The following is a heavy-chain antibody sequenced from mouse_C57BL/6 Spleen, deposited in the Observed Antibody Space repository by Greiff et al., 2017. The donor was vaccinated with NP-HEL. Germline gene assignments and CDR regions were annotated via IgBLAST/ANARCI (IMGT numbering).Heavy chain of an antibody. J-gene: IGHJ3*01. CDR2: INPYNGGT. CDR1: GYTFTDYY. D-gene: IGHD1-1*01. Sequence: EVQLQESGPVLVKPGASVKMSCKASGYTFTDYYMNWVKQSHGKSLEWIGVINPYNGGTSYNQKFKGKATLTVDKSSSTAYMELNSLTSEDSAVYDWARGVPIYYYGSSPAWFAYWGQGTRVTVSA. V-gene: IGHV1-19*01. CDR3: ARGVPIYYYGSSPAWFAY.